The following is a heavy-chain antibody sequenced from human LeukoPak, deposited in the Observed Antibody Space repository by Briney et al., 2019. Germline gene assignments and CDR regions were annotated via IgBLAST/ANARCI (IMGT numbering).Heavy chain of an antibody. CDR3: ARDRPGTTFWSSYGMDV. CDR1: GFTFSSYA. J-gene: IGHJ6*02. D-gene: IGHD1-7*01. Sequence: GGSLRLSCAASGFTFSSYAMSWVRQAPGKGLEWVSAISGSGGSIYYADSVKGRFTISRDNAKNSLYLQMNSLRAEDTAVYYCARDRPGTTFWSSYGMDVWGQGTTVTVSS. CDR2: ISGSGGSI. V-gene: IGHV3-23*01.